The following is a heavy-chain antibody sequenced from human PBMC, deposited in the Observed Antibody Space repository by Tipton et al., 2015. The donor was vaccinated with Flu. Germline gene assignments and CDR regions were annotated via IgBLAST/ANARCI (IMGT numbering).Heavy chain of an antibody. CDR1: GGSISSSAYY. CDR3: AIDDFGSSWYGY. V-gene: IGHV4-39*07. Sequence: TLSLTCTVSGGSISSSAYYWGWIRQTPGKGLEWIGNIYYSGSTFYNPSLKGRVTISLDKFTNQFSLRLSSVTAADTAIYYCAIDDFGSSWYGYWGQGSLVTVSS. J-gene: IGHJ4*02. CDR2: IYYSGST. D-gene: IGHD6-13*01.